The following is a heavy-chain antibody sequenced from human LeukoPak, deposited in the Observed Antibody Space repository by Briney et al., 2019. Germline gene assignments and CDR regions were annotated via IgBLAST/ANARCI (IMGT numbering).Heavy chain of an antibody. CDR2: IYSGGST. Sequence: GGSLRLSCAASGFTVSSNYMSWVRQAPGKGLQWVSVIYSGGSTYYADSVKGRFTISRDNSKNTLYLQMNSLRAEDTAVYYCAREGEYDYALFDYWGQGTLVTVSS. D-gene: IGHD3-16*01. CDR1: GFTVSSNY. J-gene: IGHJ4*02. CDR3: AREGEYDYALFDY. V-gene: IGHV3-66*01.